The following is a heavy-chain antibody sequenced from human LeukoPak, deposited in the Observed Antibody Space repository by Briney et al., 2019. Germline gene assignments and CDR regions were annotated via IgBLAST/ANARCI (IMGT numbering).Heavy chain of an antibody. CDR1: GFTFSNYN. Sequence: GESLRLSCVGFGFTFSNYNLNWVRQAPGKGLEWVSSISRSGGSTYYAESVRGRLTISRDNAESSVYLHVNSLRVEDTAIYYCVRGDERDYWGQGTLVTVAS. CDR2: ISRSGGST. CDR3: VRGDERDY. V-gene: IGHV3-21*01. D-gene: IGHD5-24*01. J-gene: IGHJ4*01.